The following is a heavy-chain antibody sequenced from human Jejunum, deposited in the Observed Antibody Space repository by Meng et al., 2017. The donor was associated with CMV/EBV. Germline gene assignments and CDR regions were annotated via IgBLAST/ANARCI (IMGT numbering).Heavy chain of an antibody. J-gene: IGHJ4*02. V-gene: IGHV4-59*01. CDR1: GGSISSYY. CDR2: IHYSEST. Sequence: VSGGSISSYYWGWVRQSPGKGLEWLGYIHYSESTKYNPSLESRVTMSLDRSRNQFSLRLSSVTAADTAMYFCARGLGHASNNSHDYWGQGTLVTVSS. CDR3: ARGLGHASNNSHDY. D-gene: IGHD1-1*01.